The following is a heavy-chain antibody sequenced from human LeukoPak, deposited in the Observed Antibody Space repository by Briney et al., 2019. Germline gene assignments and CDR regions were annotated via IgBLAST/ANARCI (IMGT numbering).Heavy chain of an antibody. Sequence: GGSLRLSCAASGFTFSSYSMNWVRQAPGKGLEWVSSISSSSSYIYYADSVKGRFTMSRDNAENSLYLQMNSLRAEDTAVYYCARDIRGYSYGDFDYWGQGTLVTVSS. V-gene: IGHV3-21*01. CDR1: GFTFSSYS. CDR2: ISSSSSYI. J-gene: IGHJ4*02. D-gene: IGHD5-18*01. CDR3: ARDIRGYSYGDFDY.